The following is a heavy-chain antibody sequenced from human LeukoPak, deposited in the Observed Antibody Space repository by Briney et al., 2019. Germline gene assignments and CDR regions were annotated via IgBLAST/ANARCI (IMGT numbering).Heavy chain of an antibody. CDR1: GFTFSNYW. Sequence: PGGSLRLSCAASGFTFSNYWMSWVRQAPGKGLEWVANIKEDGSDKYYVDSVKGRFTISRDNSKNTLYLQMNSLRAEDTAVYYCAKDGSGGSFFDYWGQGTLVTVSS. CDR3: AKDGSGGSFFDY. D-gene: IGHD2-15*01. J-gene: IGHJ4*02. V-gene: IGHV3-7*03. CDR2: IKEDGSDK.